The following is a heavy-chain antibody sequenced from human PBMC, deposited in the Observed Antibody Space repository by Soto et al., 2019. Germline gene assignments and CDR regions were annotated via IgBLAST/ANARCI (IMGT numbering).Heavy chain of an antibody. CDR1: GFSLSTSGEG. CDR2: IFWDDDK. D-gene: IGHD2-2*01. CDR3: AHRRDATVRVPAAISAWFDP. Sequence: KSGPTLVNPTQTLTLTCTFSGFSLSTSGEGVGWIRQPPGKALEWLALIFWDDDKRYNSSLRSRLTITKATSKNQVVLTLTNMDPVDTATYYCAHRRDATVRVPAAISAWFDPWGQGTQVTVSS. J-gene: IGHJ5*02. V-gene: IGHV2-5*02.